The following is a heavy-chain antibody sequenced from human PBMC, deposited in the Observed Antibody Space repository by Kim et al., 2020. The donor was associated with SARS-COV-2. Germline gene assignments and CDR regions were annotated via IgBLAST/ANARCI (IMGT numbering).Heavy chain of an antibody. V-gene: IGHV4-34*01. J-gene: IGHJ6*02. D-gene: IGHD2-2*01. Sequence: SPKSRVTISVDTSKNQFSLKLSSVTAADTAVYYCARVPAASYYYYGMDVWGQGTTVTVSS. CDR3: ARVPAASYYYYGMDV.